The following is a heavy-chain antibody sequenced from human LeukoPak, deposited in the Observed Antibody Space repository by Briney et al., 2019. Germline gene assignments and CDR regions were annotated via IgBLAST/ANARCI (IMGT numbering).Heavy chain of an antibody. CDR3: ARSEYYYGSGSKRHKGGWFDP. D-gene: IGHD3-10*01. Sequence: GASVKVSCKASGYTFTSYGISWVRQAPGQGLEWMGWISAYNGNTNYAQKLQGRVTMTTDTSTSTAYMELSSLRSEDTAVYYCARSEYYYGSGSKRHKGGWFDPWGQGTLVTASS. J-gene: IGHJ5*02. CDR1: GYTFTSYG. V-gene: IGHV1-18*01. CDR2: ISAYNGNT.